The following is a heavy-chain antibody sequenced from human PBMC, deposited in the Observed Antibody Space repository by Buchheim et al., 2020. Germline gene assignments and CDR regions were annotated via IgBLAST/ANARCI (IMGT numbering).Heavy chain of an antibody. CDR3: AKDHCSTTSCYAYFDY. D-gene: IGHD2-2*01. V-gene: IGHV3-23*01. Sequence: EVQLLESGGGLVQPGGSLRLSCVASGFTFSKYGITWIRQAPGKGPEWVSCIIPGGGATYYVDSLKGRFTISRDNSQNSLYLQMNSLRAEDTAVYYCAKDHCSTTSCYAYFDYWGQGTL. CDR1: GFTFSKYG. CDR2: IIPGGGAT. J-gene: IGHJ4*02.